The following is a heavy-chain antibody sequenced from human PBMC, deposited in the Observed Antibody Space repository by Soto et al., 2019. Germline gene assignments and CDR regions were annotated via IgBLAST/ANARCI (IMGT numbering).Heavy chain of an antibody. D-gene: IGHD1-20*01. V-gene: IGHV4-39*01. CDR2: SYYSGTS. CDR3: TRRYNWNDYYFDP. CDR1: GDSISSADYY. J-gene: IGHJ5*02. Sequence: PSETLSLTCTVSGDSISSADYYWSWIRQTPGKGLEWVGSSYYSGTSYFNPALKGRVTISVDTSTNQFSLRLTSVTAADTAVYYCTRRYNWNDYYFDPWGQGTLVTVSS.